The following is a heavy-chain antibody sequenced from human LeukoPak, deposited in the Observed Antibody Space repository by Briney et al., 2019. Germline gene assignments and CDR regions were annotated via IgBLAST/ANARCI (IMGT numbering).Heavy chain of an antibody. CDR1: GGSISTAHW. Sequence: SETLSLTCAVSGGSISTAHWWNWVRQSPGNGLEWIGEIYHRGNSNYNPSLKSRVSISVDTSKNQFSLKVTSLTAADTAVYYCARGLMATAHGGNFDYWGRGTLVTVSS. V-gene: IGHV4-4*02. J-gene: IGHJ4*02. D-gene: IGHD5-24*01. CDR2: IYHRGNS. CDR3: ARGLMATAHGGNFDY.